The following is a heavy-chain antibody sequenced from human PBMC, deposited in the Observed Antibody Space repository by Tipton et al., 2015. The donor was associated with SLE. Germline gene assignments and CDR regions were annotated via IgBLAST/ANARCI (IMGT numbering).Heavy chain of an antibody. Sequence: SLRLSCAASGFTFSSYAMHWVRQAPGKGLEWVAVISYDGSNKYYADSVKGRFTISRDNSKNTLYLQMNSLRAEDTAVYYCARVGSGNWFDPWGQGTLVTVSS. CDR2: ISYDGSNK. CDR3: ARVGSGNWFDP. CDR1: GFTFSSYA. D-gene: IGHD3-10*01. V-gene: IGHV3-30*04. J-gene: IGHJ5*02.